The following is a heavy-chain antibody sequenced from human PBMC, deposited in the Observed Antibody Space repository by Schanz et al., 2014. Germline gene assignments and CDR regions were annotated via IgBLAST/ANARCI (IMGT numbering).Heavy chain of an antibody. CDR1: GFTFSDAW. CDR2: ITYNGGTI. V-gene: IGHV3-11*04. Sequence: VQLVESGGGLVKPGGFLRLSCAASGFTFSDAWMSWVRQAPGKGLEWISYITYNGGTIYYADSVKGRFTISRDNAKNSLYLEMNSLRAEDTALYYCARDRRNADLDYWGQGTLVTVSS. CDR3: ARDRRNADLDY. D-gene: IGHD1-1*01. J-gene: IGHJ4*02.